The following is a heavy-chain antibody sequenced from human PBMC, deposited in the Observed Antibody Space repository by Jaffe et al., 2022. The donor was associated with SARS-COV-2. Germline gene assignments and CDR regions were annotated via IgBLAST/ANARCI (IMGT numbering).Heavy chain of an antibody. CDR1: GGSISSGSYY. CDR2: IYTSGST. CDR3: ARDPYYYYGMDV. V-gene: IGHV4-61*02. Sequence: QVQLQESGPGLVKPSQTLSLTCTVSGGSISSGSYYWSWIRQPAGKGLEWIGRIYTSGSTNYNPSLKSRVTISVDTSKNQFSLKLSSVTAADTAVYYCARDPYYYYGMDVWGQGTTVTVSS. J-gene: IGHJ6*02.